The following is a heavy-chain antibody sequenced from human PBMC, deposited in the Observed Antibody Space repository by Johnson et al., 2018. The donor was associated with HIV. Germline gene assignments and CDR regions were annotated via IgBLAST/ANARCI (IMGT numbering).Heavy chain of an antibody. J-gene: IGHJ3*02. CDR3: ARGEQWSLLGAFDI. D-gene: IGHD6-19*01. CDR2: ISWNSGSI. V-gene: IGHV3-23*04. CDR1: GFTFSSYW. Sequence: MLLVESGGGLVQPGGSRRLSCAASGFTFSSYWMSWVRQDPGKGLEWVSGISWNSGSIGYADSVKGRFTISRDNSKNTLYLQMNSLRAEDTAVYYCARGEQWSLLGAFDIWGQGIMVTVSS.